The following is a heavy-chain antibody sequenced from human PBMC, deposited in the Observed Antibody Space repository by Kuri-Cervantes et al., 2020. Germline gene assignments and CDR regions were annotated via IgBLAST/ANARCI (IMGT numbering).Heavy chain of an antibody. CDR1: GGSISSYY. J-gene: IGHJ4*02. CDR2: IYYSGST. CDR3: ARHVPYSYGYYFDY. D-gene: IGHD5-18*01. Sequence: GSLRLSCTVSGGSISSYYWSWIRQPPGKGLEWIGYIYYSGSTYYNPSLKSRVTISVDTSKNQFSLKLSSVTAADTAVYYCARHVPYSYGYYFDYWGQGTLVTVSS. V-gene: IGHV4-59*08.